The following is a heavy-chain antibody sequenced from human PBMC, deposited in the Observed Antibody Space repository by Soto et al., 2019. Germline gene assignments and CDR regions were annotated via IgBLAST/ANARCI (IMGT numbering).Heavy chain of an antibody. CDR2: IRGKANSYAT. Sequence: EVQLVESGGGLVQPGGSLKLSCAASGFTFSGSAMHWVRQAAGKGLEGVGRIRGKANSYATAYAASVKGRFTISRDDSKNTAYLQMNSLKTEDTAVYYCTSSSGYHYDGVVDYWGQGTLVTVSS. J-gene: IGHJ4*02. D-gene: IGHD5-12*01. V-gene: IGHV3-73*01. CDR3: TSSSGYHYDGVVDY. CDR1: GFTFSGSA.